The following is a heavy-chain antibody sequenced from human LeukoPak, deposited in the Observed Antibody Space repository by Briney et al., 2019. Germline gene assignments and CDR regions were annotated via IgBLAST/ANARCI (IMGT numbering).Heavy chain of an antibody. V-gene: IGHV3-30*18. Sequence: PGRSLRLSCAASGFTFSSYDMHWVRQAPGKGLEWVAVISNDGSDKYYADSVKGRFTISRDNSKNTLDLQMNSLRVEDTAVYYCAKDRDIVVVPEALGYWGPGTLVTVSS. J-gene: IGHJ4*02. CDR2: ISNDGSDK. CDR1: GFTFSSYD. CDR3: AKDRDIVVVPEALGY. D-gene: IGHD2-2*01.